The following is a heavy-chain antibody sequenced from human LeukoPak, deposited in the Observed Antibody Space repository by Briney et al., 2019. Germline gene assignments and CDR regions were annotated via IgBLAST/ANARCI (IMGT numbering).Heavy chain of an antibody. V-gene: IGHV3-48*01. CDR2: ISSSSRTI. CDR3: ARLRYYAMDV. Sequence: GRSLRLSCAASGFTFSTYGMNWVRQAPGKGLEWVSYISSSSRTISYADSVKGRFTISRDNAKNSLYLQMNSLRAEDTAVYYCARLRYYAMDVWGQGTTVTASS. CDR1: GFTFSTYG. J-gene: IGHJ6*02.